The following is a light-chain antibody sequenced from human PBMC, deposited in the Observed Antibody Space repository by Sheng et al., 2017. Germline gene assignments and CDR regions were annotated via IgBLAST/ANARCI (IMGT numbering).Light chain of an antibody. J-gene: IGKJ4*01. V-gene: IGKV1-NL1*01. CDR1: QGINSA. CDR2: DAS. CDR3: QQYYNTPLT. Sequence: DIQMTQSPSSLSASVGDRLTISCRASQGINSALAWYHQKPGKAPKLLLYDASTLESGVPSRFRGSGSGTDYILTISSLQPEDFATYFCQQYYNTPLTFGGGTKVEIK.